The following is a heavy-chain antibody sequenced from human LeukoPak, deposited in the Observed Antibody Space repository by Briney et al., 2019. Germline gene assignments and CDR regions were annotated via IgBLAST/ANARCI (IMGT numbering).Heavy chain of an antibody. CDR2: MNPQSGYT. D-gene: IGHD1-26*01. Sequence: GASVKVSCNASGYTFTSYDISWVRQATGQGLEWMGWMNPQSGYTGYAQKFQGRVTMTRDTSISTAYMELGSLRSEDTAMYYCARVIGSIDYWGQGTLVTVSS. J-gene: IGHJ4*02. CDR3: ARVIGSIDY. V-gene: IGHV1-8*01. CDR1: GYTFTSYD.